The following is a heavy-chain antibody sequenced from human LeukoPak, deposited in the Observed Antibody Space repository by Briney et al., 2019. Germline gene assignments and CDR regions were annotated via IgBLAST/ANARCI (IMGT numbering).Heavy chain of an antibody. CDR1: RGSISSYY. V-gene: IGHV4-59*01. CDR2: IYYSGST. CDR3: ARGTGPPLGYCSGGSCYGYYFDY. D-gene: IGHD2-15*01. Sequence: SETLSLTCTVSRGSISSYYWSWIRQPPGKGLEWIGYIYYSGSTNYNPSLKSRVTISVDTSKNQFSLKLSSVTAADTAVYYCARGTGPPLGYCSGGSCYGYYFDYWGQGTLVTVSS. J-gene: IGHJ4*02.